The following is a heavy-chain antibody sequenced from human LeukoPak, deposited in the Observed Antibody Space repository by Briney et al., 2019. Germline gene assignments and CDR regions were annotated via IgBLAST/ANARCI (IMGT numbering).Heavy chain of an antibody. Sequence: SETLSLTCAVYGGSFSGYYWSWIRQPPGRGLEWIGEINHSGSTNYNPSLKSRVTISVDTSKNQFSLKLSSVTAADTAVYYCAKSGRPTNWSRMDVWGKTTTVTVSS. CDR2: INHSGST. CDR3: AKSGRPTNWSRMDV. J-gene: IGHJ6*04. CDR1: GGSFSGYY. V-gene: IGHV4-34*01. D-gene: IGHD1-1*01.